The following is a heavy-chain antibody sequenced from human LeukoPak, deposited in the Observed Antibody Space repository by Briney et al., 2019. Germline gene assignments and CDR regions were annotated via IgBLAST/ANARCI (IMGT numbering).Heavy chain of an antibody. D-gene: IGHD6-19*01. Sequence: GGSLRLXCAASGFTLSNFWMTWVRQAPGKGLEWVANIKHDGTETKYVDSVKGRFTVSRDNAKNSLYLQMNSLRAEDTAVYFSARGRYSSGWYHDFWGQGALVTVSS. J-gene: IGHJ4*02. CDR1: GFTLSNFW. V-gene: IGHV3-7*04. CDR2: IKHDGTET. CDR3: ARGRYSSGWYHDF.